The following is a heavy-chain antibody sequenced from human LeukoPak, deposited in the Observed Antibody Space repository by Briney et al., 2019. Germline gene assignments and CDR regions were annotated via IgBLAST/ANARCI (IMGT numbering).Heavy chain of an antibody. CDR1: GFTFSTHS. CDR2: ITSSSSTI. CDR3: ARGVNYGSGKAFDI. D-gene: IGHD3-10*01. Sequence: GGSLRLSCAASGFTFSTHSMNWVRQAPGKGLEWVSYITSSSSTIFYADSVKGRFTISRDNSKNTLYLQMNSLRAEDTTVYYCARGVNYGSGKAFDIWGQGTMVTVSS. V-gene: IGHV3-48*01. J-gene: IGHJ3*02.